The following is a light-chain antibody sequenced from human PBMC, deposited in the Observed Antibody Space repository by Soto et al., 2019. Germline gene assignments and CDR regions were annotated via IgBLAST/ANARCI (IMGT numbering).Light chain of an antibody. Sequence: DIKMTQSPSTLSASVGDRVTITCRASQSISSWLAWCQQKPGKAPKLLIYQASVLESGVPSRFSGSGSGTEFTLTISSLQPDDFATYYCQQYSSFPWTFGQGTKVEIK. CDR1: QSISSW. CDR3: QQYSSFPWT. CDR2: QAS. V-gene: IGKV1-5*03. J-gene: IGKJ1*01.